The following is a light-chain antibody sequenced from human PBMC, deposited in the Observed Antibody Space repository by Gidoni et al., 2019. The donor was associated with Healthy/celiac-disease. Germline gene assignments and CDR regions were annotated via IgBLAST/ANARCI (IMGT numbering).Light chain of an antibody. Sequence: AIRMTQSPSSLSASTGDRVTITCRASQGISSYLAWYQQKPGKAPKLLIYAASTLESGVPERFSGSGAGTDFTLNISCLQSEDFATYYCQQYYSYPLTFXXXTKVEIK. CDR3: QQYYSYPLT. J-gene: IGKJ1*01. CDR1: QGISSY. CDR2: AAS. V-gene: IGKV1-8*01.